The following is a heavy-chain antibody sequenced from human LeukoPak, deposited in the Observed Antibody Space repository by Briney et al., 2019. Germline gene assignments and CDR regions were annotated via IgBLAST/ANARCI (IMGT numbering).Heavy chain of an antibody. D-gene: IGHD3-10*01. CDR1: GFTFSNAW. Sequence: GGSQRLSCAASGFTFSNAWMNWVRQAPGKGLEWVAVTSSDLNVKLYADSVKGRFTISRDNSRSTLYLQMNSLRPEDTAIYYCAREGYYGSGSPPSLYFDYWGQGTLVTVSS. CDR2: TSSDLNVK. CDR3: AREGYYGSGSPPSLYFDY. V-gene: IGHV3-30*03. J-gene: IGHJ4*02.